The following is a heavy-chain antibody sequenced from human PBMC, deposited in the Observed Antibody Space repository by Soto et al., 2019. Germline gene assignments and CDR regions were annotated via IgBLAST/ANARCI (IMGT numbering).Heavy chain of an antibody. CDR3: AKHKITSLIEY. CDR2: INHSGST. CDR1: GGSFSGYY. Sequence: QVQLQQWGAGLLKPSETLSLTCAVYGGSFSGYYWTWIRQPPGTGLEWIGEINHSGSTNYNPTLRSRVTILVDTYKNEFFLELTSLTAAYTAVYFCAKHKITSLIEYWSQGTLVSISS. V-gene: IGHV4-34*01. J-gene: IGHJ4*02. D-gene: IGHD1-20*01.